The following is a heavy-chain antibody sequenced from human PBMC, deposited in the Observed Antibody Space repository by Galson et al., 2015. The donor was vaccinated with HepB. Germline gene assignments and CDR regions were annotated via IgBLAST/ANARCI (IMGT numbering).Heavy chain of an antibody. CDR3: ARVVTTGGYYYYYMDV. CDR2: ISSSSSYI. Sequence: SLRLSCAASGFTFSSYSMNWVRQAPGKGLEWVSSISSSSSYIYYADSVKGRFTISRDNAKNSLYLQMNSLRAEDTAVYYCARVVTTGGYYYYYMDVWGKGTTVTVSS. CDR1: GFTFSSYS. J-gene: IGHJ6*03. V-gene: IGHV3-21*01. D-gene: IGHD4-11*01.